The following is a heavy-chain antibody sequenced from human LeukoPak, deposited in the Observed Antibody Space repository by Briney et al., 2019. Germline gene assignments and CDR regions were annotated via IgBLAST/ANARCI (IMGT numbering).Heavy chain of an antibody. D-gene: IGHD1-26*01. V-gene: IGHV4-59*06. Sequence: SETLSLTCTVSGGSISSYYWSWIRQHPGKGLEWIGYIYYSGSTYYDTSLKSRVTISVDTSKNQFSLKLSSVAAADTAVYYCARGGPYSGSYFDYWGQGTLVTVSS. CDR1: GGSISSYY. CDR3: ARGGPYSGSYFDY. CDR2: IYYSGST. J-gene: IGHJ4*02.